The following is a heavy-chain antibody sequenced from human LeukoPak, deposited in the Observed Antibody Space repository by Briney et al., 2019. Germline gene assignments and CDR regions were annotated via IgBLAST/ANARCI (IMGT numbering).Heavy chain of an antibody. CDR3: ARVPSDY. CDR2: ISSSSSYI. Sequence: GGSLRLSCAASGFTFTSYAMSWVRQAPGKGLEWVSSISSSSSYIHYADSVKGRFTISRENAKNSLYLQMNSLRAEDTAVYYCARVPSDYWGQGTLVTVSS. CDR1: GFTFTSYA. V-gene: IGHV3-21*01. J-gene: IGHJ4*02.